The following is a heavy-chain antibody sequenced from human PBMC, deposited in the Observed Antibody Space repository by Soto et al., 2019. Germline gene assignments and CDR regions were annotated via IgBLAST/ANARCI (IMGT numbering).Heavy chain of an antibody. J-gene: IGHJ4*02. Sequence: SETLSLTCTVSGGSVTNSSYYWGWIRQSPGKGQEWIGSVYYRGRSYSKSSVKSRVTISVDTSKNQFSLNLNSVTASDTAVYFCVSQRTTVITQDYFDYWGPGALVTVSS. CDR2: VYYRGRS. CDR3: VSQRTTVITQDYFDY. CDR1: GGSVTNSSYY. D-gene: IGHD4-4*01. V-gene: IGHV4-39*01.